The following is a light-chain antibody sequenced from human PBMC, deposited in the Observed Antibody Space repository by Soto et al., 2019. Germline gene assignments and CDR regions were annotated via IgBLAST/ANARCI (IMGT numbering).Light chain of an antibody. CDR3: QCYDTSLRGYV. CDR1: SSNSGAGYD. Sequence: QLVLTQPPSVSGAPGQRVTISCTGSSSNSGAGYDVHWYQQLPGTAPKLLIYDNTNRPSGVPDRFSASKSGTSASLAITGLQAEDEADYYCQCYDTSLRGYVFGTGTQLTVL. CDR2: DNT. V-gene: IGLV1-40*01. J-gene: IGLJ1*01.